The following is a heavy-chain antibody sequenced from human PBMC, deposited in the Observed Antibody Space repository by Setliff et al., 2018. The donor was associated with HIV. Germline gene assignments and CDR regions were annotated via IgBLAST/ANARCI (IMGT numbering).Heavy chain of an antibody. D-gene: IGHD2-8*02. V-gene: IGHV4-34*01. J-gene: IGHJ1*01. CDR3: ARGRITGLYPGGEDFQH. Sequence: PSQTLSLPCAVYGGSFSSYYWNWIRQPPGKGLEWIGEINHSGTTTYNSSLKSRVTISEDSSKNQFSLRLTSVTAADTAVYYCARGRITGLYPGGEDFQHWGQGTVVTVSS. CDR1: GGSFSSYY. CDR2: INHSGTT.